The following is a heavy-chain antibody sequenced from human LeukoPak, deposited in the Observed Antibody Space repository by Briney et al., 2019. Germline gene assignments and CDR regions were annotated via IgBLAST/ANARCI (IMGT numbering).Heavy chain of an antibody. CDR2: IYTSGST. D-gene: IGHD3-22*01. CDR1: GGSISSYY. V-gene: IGHV4-4*07. J-gene: IGHJ4*02. Sequence: PSETLSLTRTVSGGSISSYYWNWIRQPAGKGLEWIGRIYTSGSTNYNPSLKSRVTISVDTSKNQFSLKLSSVTAADTAVYYCARSEYYYDSSGYSDYWGQGTLVTVSS. CDR3: ARSEYYYDSSGYSDY.